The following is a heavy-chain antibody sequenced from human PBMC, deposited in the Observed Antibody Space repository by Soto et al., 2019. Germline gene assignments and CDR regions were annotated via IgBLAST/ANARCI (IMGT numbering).Heavy chain of an antibody. CDR1: GGSISSSNW. CDR2: IYHSGST. Sequence: PSETLSLTCAVSGGSISSSNWWSWVRQPPGKGLEWIGEIYHSGSTNYNPSLKSRVTISVDKSKNQFSLKLSSVTAADTAVYYCARDPIVVVPAATPYWGQGTMVTVYS. J-gene: IGHJ4*02. V-gene: IGHV4-4*02. D-gene: IGHD2-2*01. CDR3: ARDPIVVVPAATPY.